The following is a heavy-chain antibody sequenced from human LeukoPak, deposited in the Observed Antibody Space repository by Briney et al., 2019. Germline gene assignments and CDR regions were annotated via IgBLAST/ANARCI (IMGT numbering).Heavy chain of an antibody. CDR3: AKVPHGDYAVDY. CDR1: GFTFSSYG. Sequence: PGRSLRLPCAASGFTFSSYGMHWVRQAPGKGLEWVAVISYDGSNKYYADSVKGRFTISRDNSKNTLYLQMNSLRAEDTAVYYCAKVPHGDYAVDYWGQGTLVTVSS. J-gene: IGHJ4*02. CDR2: ISYDGSNK. V-gene: IGHV3-30*18. D-gene: IGHD4-17*01.